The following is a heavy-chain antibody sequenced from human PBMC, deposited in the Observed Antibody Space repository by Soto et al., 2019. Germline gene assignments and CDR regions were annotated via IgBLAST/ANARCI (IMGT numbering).Heavy chain of an antibody. CDR3: ARAGQWLVRRYLDG. CDR2: ISFDENNE. CDR1: GFTFNTHA. Sequence: QVQLVESGGGVVQPGRSLRLSCAASGFTFNTHAMYWVRQAPGKGLEWVAVISFDENNELYADSVKGRFTISRDNSKNTLFLQMNSLRIEDTAVYYCARAGQWLVRRYLDGWGQGALVTVSS. V-gene: IGHV3-30-3*01. D-gene: IGHD6-19*01. J-gene: IGHJ4*02.